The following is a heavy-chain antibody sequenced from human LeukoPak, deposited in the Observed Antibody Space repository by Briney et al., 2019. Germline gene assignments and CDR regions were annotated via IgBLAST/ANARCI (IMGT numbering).Heavy chain of an antibody. V-gene: IGHV3-21*01. Sequence: GGSLRLSCAASGFTFSSYNMNWVRQAPGKGLEWVSSISSTSSYIYYADSVKGRFTISRDNAKNSLYLQMNSLRAEDTAVYYCAREFSHLVWFDPWGQGTLVTVSS. CDR3: AREFSHLVWFDP. J-gene: IGHJ5*02. CDR2: ISSTSSYI. D-gene: IGHD3-3*02. CDR1: GFTFSSYN.